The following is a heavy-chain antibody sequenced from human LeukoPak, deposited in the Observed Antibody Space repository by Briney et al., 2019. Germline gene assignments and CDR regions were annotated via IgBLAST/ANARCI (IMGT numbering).Heavy chain of an antibody. J-gene: IGHJ4*02. CDR3: ARRGYSYGFDY. Sequence: ASVKVSCKASGYTFTSYYMHWVRRAPGQGLEWMGIINPGGGSTSYAQKFQGRVTMTRDTSTSTVYMELSSLRSEDTAVYYCARRGYSYGFDYWGQGTLVTVSS. V-gene: IGHV1-46*01. D-gene: IGHD5-18*01. CDR1: GYTFTSYY. CDR2: INPGGGST.